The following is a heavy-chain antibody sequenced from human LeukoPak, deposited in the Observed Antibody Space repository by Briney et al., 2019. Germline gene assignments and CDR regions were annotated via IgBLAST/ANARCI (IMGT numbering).Heavy chain of an antibody. D-gene: IGHD3-10*01. CDR2: IYYSGST. CDR1: GGSISSSSYY. J-gene: IGHJ6*03. Sequence: PSETLSLTCTVSGGSISSSSYYWGWIRQPPGKGLEWIGSIYYSGSTNYNPSLKSRVTISVDTSKKQFSLKLSSVTAADPAVYYCARALLWFGELSSGDYYYYYMDVWGKGTTVTISS. V-gene: IGHV4-39*07. CDR3: ARALLWFGELSSGDYYYYYMDV.